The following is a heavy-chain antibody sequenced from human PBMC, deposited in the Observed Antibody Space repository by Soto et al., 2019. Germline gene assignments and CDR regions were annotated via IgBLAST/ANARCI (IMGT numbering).Heavy chain of an antibody. J-gene: IGHJ3*02. Sequence: GASVKVSCKASGYTFTGYYMHWVRQAPGQGLEWMGWINPNSGGTNYAQKFQGRATMTRDTSISTAYMELSRLRSGDTAVYYCARGPYDFWSGSADAFDIWGQGTMVTVSS. CDR1: GYTFTGYY. CDR2: INPNSGGT. CDR3: ARGPYDFWSGSADAFDI. D-gene: IGHD3-3*01. V-gene: IGHV1-2*02.